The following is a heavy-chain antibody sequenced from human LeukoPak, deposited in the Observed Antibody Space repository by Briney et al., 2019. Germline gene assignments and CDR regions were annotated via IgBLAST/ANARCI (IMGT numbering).Heavy chain of an antibody. V-gene: IGHV4-59*08. CDR3: ARGAGAGYNLQPFDY. CDR2: IYYSGST. Sequence: SETVSLTCSVSGGSISSYYRSWIRQPPGKGLEWIGYIYYSGSTKYNPSLKSRVSISVDTSKNQFSLKLSSVTAADTAVYYCARGAGAGYNLQPFDYWGQGTLVTVSS. D-gene: IGHD5-24*01. CDR1: GGSISSYY. J-gene: IGHJ4*02.